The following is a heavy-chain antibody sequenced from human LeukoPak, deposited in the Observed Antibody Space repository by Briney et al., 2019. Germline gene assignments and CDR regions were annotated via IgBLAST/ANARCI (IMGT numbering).Heavy chain of an antibody. CDR2: IYYSGST. CDR1: GGSISSSSYY. Sequence: SETLSLTCTVSGGSISSSSYYWGWIRQPTGKGLEWIGSIYYSGSTYYNPSLKSRVTISVDTSKNQFSLKLSSVTAADTAVYYCARPGIAAAGGGYFDYWGQGTLVTVSS. CDR3: ARPGIAAAGGGYFDY. J-gene: IGHJ4*02. D-gene: IGHD6-13*01. V-gene: IGHV4-39*01.